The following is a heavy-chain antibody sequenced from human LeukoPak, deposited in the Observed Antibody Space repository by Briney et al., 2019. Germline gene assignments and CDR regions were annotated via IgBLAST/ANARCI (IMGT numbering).Heavy chain of an antibody. D-gene: IGHD3-10*01. CDR3: ARDPMVRGVNALDY. Sequence: GGSLRLSCAASGFTFRSYGMHWVRQAPGKGLEWVAVIWYDGSNKYYADSVKGRFTISRDNSKNTLYLQMNSLRAEDTAVYYCARDPMVRGVNALDYWGQGTLVTVSS. CDR2: IWYDGSNK. V-gene: IGHV3-33*01. J-gene: IGHJ4*02. CDR1: GFTFRSYG.